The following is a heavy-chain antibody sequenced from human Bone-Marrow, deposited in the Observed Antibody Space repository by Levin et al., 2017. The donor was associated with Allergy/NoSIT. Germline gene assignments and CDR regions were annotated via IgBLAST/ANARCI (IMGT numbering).Heavy chain of an antibody. J-gene: IGHJ6*02. CDR2: ISRRSSYI. D-gene: IGHD3-9*01. CDR1: TFLFSDYT. V-gene: IGHV3-21*06. Sequence: PGGSLRLSCAASTFLFSDYTMNWVRQAPGKGLEWVASISRRSSYIYYADSVKGRFTISRDNAKNSVSLQMNSLRAEDTAIYYCARGLKILTTGSLYHNAMDAWGQGATVSVSS. CDR3: ARGLKILTTGSLYHNAMDA.